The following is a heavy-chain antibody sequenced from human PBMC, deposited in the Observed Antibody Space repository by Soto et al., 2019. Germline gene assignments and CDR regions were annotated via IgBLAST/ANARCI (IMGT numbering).Heavy chain of an antibody. CDR1: GGTFSSYA. CDR2: IIPIFGTA. D-gene: IGHD2-15*01. CDR3: ARDPSHCSGGSCPYYYYGMDV. Sequence: ASVKVSCKASGGTFSSYAISWVRQAPGQGLEWMGGIIPIFGTANYAQKFQGRVTITADESTSTAYMELSSLRSGDTAVYYCARDPSHCSGGSCPYYYYGMDVWGQGTTVTVSS. J-gene: IGHJ6*02. V-gene: IGHV1-69*13.